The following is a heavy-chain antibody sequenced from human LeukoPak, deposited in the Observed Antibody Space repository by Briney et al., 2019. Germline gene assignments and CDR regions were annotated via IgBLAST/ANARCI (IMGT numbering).Heavy chain of an antibody. Sequence: TGGSLRLSCAASGFTFSSYWMSWVRQAPGKGLEWVSYISSSGSTIYYADSVKGRFTISRDNAKNSLYLQMNSPRAEDTAVYYCASNAVPIDYWGQGTLVTVSS. CDR3: ASNAVPIDY. CDR1: GFTFSSYW. D-gene: IGHD6-19*01. V-gene: IGHV3-48*04. J-gene: IGHJ4*02. CDR2: ISSSGSTI.